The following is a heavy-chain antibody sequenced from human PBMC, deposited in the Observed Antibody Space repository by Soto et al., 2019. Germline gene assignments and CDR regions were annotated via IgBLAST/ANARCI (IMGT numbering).Heavy chain of an antibody. J-gene: IGHJ6*02. CDR3: ARAPPGPAPRWGV. Sequence: PAETLSLTCTVSGGSIISGGYSFSCMGQTPGKGLEWIGYIYPTGKTYYNPSLKNRATLSIDTSQNQFSLQLTSVTAADTAVYYCARAPPGPAPRWGVWGHGTTVTVSS. V-gene: IGHV4-30-2*01. CDR2: IYPTGKT. D-gene: IGHD3-16*01. CDR1: GGSIISGGYS.